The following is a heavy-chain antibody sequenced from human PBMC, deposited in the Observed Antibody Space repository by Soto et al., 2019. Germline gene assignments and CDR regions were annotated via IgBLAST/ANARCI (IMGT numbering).Heavy chain of an antibody. CDR3: ARDDSNYNYYYGMDV. CDR1: GFTFSSYG. CDR2: IWYDGSNK. Sequence: QVPLVESGGGVVQPGRSLRLSCAASGFTFSSYGMHWVRQAPGKGLEWVAVIWYDGSNKYYADSVKGRFTISRDNSKNTLYLQMNSLRAEDTAVYYCARDDSNYNYYYGMDVWGQGTTVTVSS. J-gene: IGHJ6*02. V-gene: IGHV3-33*01. D-gene: IGHD4-4*01.